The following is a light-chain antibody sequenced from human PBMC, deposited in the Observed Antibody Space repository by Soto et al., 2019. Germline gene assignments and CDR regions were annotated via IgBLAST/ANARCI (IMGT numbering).Light chain of an antibody. CDR2: GAS. V-gene: IGKV3D-15*01. Sequence: EIVLTQSPDTLSLSPGEGASLSCRASQSVHTFLAWYQQKPGQAPRLLIYGASTRATGVPARFSGSGSGTEFTLTITSLQSEDIALYYCQQYNIWPPITFGQGTRLEIK. CDR1: QSVHTF. CDR3: QQYNIWPPIT. J-gene: IGKJ5*01.